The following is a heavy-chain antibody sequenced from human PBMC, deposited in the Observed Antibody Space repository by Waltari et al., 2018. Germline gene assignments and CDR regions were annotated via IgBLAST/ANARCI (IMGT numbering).Heavy chain of an antibody. D-gene: IGHD5-12*01. CDR2: ISGSGVST. Sequence: EVQLLESGGGLVQPGGSLRLSCAASGFTFSSYAMSWVRQAPGKGLEWLSAISGSGVSTYYEDSVKGRFTISRDNSKNTLYLQMNSLRAEDTAVYYCAKDRRWLQFRAHFDYWGQGTLVTVSS. V-gene: IGHV3-23*01. J-gene: IGHJ4*02. CDR3: AKDRRWLQFRAHFDY. CDR1: GFTFSSYA.